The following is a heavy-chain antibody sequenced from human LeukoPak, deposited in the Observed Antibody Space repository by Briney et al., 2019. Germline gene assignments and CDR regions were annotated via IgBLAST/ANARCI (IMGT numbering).Heavy chain of an antibody. CDR2: INTNTGNP. Sequence: ASVKVSCKASGYTFTSYAMNWVRQAPGQGLEWMGWINTNTGNPTYAQGFTGRFVFSLDTSVSTAYLQISSLKAEDTAVYYCARDQARYYYDSSGYADYWGQGTLVTVSS. CDR1: GYTFTSYA. D-gene: IGHD3-22*01. J-gene: IGHJ4*02. V-gene: IGHV7-4-1*02. CDR3: ARDQARYYYDSSGYADY.